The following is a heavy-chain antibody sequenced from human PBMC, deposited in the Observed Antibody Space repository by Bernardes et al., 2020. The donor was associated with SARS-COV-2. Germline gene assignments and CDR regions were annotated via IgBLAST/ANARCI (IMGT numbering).Heavy chain of an antibody. Sequence: GGSLRLSCAASGLTVSSNYMSWVRQAPGKGLEWVSSIHRGDTTNYADSVKGRFTITRDNSKNTLYLQMNSLRAEDTAVYYCAKHLIDGSGYYPRRHDAFEIWGQGTMVTVSS. D-gene: IGHD3-22*01. J-gene: IGHJ3*02. CDR1: GLTVSSNY. CDR2: IHRGDTT. V-gene: IGHV3-66*04. CDR3: AKHLIDGSGYYPRRHDAFEI.